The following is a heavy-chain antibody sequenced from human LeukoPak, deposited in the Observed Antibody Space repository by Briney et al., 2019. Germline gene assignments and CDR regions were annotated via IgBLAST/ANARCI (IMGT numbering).Heavy chain of an antibody. D-gene: IGHD2-15*01. V-gene: IGHV4-39*07. CDR2: IYYSGST. J-gene: IGHJ3*02. CDR3: ARRDCSGGSCYVGDAFDI. Sequence: SETLSLTCTVSGGSISRSSYYWGWIRQPPGKGLEWIGSIYYSGSTYYNPSLKSRVTISVDTSKNQFSLKVSSVTAADTAVYYCARRDCSGGSCYVGDAFDIWGQGTMVTVSS. CDR1: GGSISRSSYY.